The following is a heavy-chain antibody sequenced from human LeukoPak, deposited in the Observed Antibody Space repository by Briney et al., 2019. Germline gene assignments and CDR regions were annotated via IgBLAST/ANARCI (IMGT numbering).Heavy chain of an antibody. V-gene: IGHV1-69*04. D-gene: IGHD2-21*02. CDR1: GGTFSSYA. Sequence: GASVKVSCKASGGTFSSYAISWARQAPGQGLEWMGRIIPILGIANYAQKFQGRVTITADKSTSTAYMELSSLRSEDTAVYYCARGNDFCGGDCYNDAFDIWGQGTMVTVSS. J-gene: IGHJ3*02. CDR2: IIPILGIA. CDR3: ARGNDFCGGDCYNDAFDI.